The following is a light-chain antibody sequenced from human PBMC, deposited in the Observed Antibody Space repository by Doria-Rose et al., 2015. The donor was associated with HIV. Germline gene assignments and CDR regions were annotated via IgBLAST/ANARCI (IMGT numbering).Light chain of an antibody. CDR1: QSLLYTSTNY. CDR2: WAS. CDR3: QQYYDTPS. J-gene: IGKJ3*01. V-gene: IGKV4-1*01. Sequence: TQPPESLGMSLGERATLNCKSNQSLLYTSTNYLAWYQQKPGQPPKLLIYWASTRQSGVHARFSGSGSGTDFTLTISSLEAEDVAVYYCQQYYDTPSFGPGTTVDIK.